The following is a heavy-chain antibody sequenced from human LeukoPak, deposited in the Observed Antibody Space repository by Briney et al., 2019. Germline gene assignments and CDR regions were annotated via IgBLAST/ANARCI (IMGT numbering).Heavy chain of an antibody. CDR2: ISSSSYI. J-gene: IGHJ4*02. CDR1: GFTFSSYS. V-gene: IGHV3-21*04. D-gene: IGHD5-24*01. CDR3: AKEGLMWATIGPIDY. Sequence: AGGSLRLSCAASGFTFSSYSMNWGRQAPGKGLEWVSSISSSSYIYYADSVKGRFTISRDNSKNALYLQMNSLRAEDTAVYYCAKEGLMWATIGPIDYWGQGTLVTVSS.